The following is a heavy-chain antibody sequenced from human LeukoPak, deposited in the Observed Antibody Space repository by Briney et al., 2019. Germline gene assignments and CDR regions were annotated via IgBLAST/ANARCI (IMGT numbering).Heavy chain of an antibody. V-gene: IGHV3-48*04. CDR1: GFTFSSYS. D-gene: IGHD2-21*01. Sequence: PGGSLRLSCAASGFTFSSYSVNWVRQAPGKGLEWVSYISSSSSTIYYADSVKGRFTISRDNAKNSLYLQMNSLRAEDTAVYYCAKIASGYFDSWAQGPLVPVSP. CDR2: ISSSSSTI. J-gene: IGHJ4*02. CDR3: AKIASGYFDS.